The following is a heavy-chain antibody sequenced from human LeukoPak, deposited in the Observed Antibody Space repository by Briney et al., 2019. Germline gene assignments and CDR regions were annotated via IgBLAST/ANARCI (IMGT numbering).Heavy chain of an antibody. J-gene: IGHJ6*03. V-gene: IGHV3-73*01. CDR1: GFTFSGSS. CDR3: ASSGLNYYYMAV. CDR2: IRNKPNNYAT. Sequence: HAGGSLRLSCAASGFTFSGSSVHWVRQASGKGLEWVGRIRNKPNNYATAYAASVKDRFTMSRDDSENTAYLQMNSLKTEDTAVYYCASSGLNYYYMAVWGKGTRSPS.